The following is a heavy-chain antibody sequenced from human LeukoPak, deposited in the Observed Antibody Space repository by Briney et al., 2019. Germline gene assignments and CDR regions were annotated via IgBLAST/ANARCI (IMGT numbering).Heavy chain of an antibody. Sequence: PGGSLRLSCAASEFTFSIYTMNWVRQAPGKGLEWVSAITGSGTTLYTDSVKGRLTISRDNARNTLYLQMNSLRTEDTAVYYCATGNGHAFDIWGQGTMVTVSA. V-gene: IGHV3-23*01. D-gene: IGHD3-10*01. CDR1: EFTFSIYT. J-gene: IGHJ3*02. CDR3: ATGNGHAFDI. CDR2: ITGSGTT.